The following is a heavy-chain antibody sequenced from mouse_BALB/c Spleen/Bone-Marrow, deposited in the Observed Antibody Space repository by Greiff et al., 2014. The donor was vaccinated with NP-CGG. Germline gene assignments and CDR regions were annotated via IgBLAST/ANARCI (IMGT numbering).Heavy chain of an antibody. CDR3: ARYGNGLMDY. Sequence: EVQLQQSGAELVKPGASVKLSCTASGFNIKDTYMHWVKQRPEQGLEWIGRIDTANGNTKYDPKFQGKATITADTSSNTAYLQLSSLTSEDAAVYYCARYGNGLMDYWGQGTSVTVSS. V-gene: IGHV14-3*02. CDR2: IDTANGNT. J-gene: IGHJ4*01. CDR1: GFNIKDTY. D-gene: IGHD2-1*01.